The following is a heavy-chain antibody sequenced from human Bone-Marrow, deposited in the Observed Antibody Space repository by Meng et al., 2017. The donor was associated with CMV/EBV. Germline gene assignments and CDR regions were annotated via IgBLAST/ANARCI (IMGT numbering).Heavy chain of an antibody. Sequence: QVQVVQSGAEGKKPGASVKFSCKASGGTFSSYAISWVRQAPGQGLEWMGGIIPIFGTANYAQKFQGRVTITADESTSTAYMELSSLRSEDTAVYYCAWGGRWYRFDYWGQGTLVTVSS. J-gene: IGHJ4*02. CDR3: AWGGRWYRFDY. V-gene: IGHV1-69*12. CDR2: IIPIFGTA. CDR1: GGTFSSYA. D-gene: IGHD3-16*01.